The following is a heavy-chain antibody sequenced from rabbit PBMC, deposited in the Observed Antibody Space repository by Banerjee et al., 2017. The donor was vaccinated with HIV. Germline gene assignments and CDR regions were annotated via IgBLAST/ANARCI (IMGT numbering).Heavy chain of an antibody. CDR2: IYTTSGST. CDR3: ARGVGGPDYYYAIEYFDL. V-gene: IGHV1S43*01. D-gene: IGHD7-1*01. Sequence: QSLEESGGDLVKPEGSLTLTCTASGFSFSSNYWLCWVRQAPGRGLELIACIYTTSGSTWYASWVNGRFTISRSTSLNTVTLQMTSLTAADTATYFCARGVGGPDYYYAIEYFDLWGPGTLVTVS. CDR1: GFSFSSNYW. J-gene: IGHJ4*01.